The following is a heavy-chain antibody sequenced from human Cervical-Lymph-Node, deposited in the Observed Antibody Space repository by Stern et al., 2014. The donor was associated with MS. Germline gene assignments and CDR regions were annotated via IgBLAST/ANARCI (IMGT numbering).Heavy chain of an antibody. CDR2: ISAYNGNT. J-gene: IGHJ4*02. CDR3: ARDSSSLHSSGWYEEVY. V-gene: IGHV1-18*04. D-gene: IGHD6-19*01. CDR1: GYTFTSYG. Sequence: VQLVQSGAEVKKPGASVKVSCKASGYTFTSYGISWVRQAPGQGLEWMGWISAYNGNTNYAQKLQGRVTMTTDTYTSTAYMELRSLRSDDTAVYYCARDSSSLHSSGWYEEVYWGQGTLVTVSS.